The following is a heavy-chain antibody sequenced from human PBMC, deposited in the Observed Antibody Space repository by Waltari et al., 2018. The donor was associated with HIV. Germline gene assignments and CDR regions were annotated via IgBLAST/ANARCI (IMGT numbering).Heavy chain of an antibody. CDR3: ARDIPRMGIDY. V-gene: IGHV1-3*01. CDR2: FNAGNVNT. Sequence: QVQLVQSGAEVKKPGASVKVSCKASGYTFTSYAMHWVRQAPGQRLEWMGWFNAGNVNTKYSQKFQGRVTITRDTSASTAYMELSSLRSEDTAVYYCARDIPRMGIDYWGQGTLVTVSS. D-gene: IGHD2-15*01. CDR1: GYTFTSYA. J-gene: IGHJ4*02.